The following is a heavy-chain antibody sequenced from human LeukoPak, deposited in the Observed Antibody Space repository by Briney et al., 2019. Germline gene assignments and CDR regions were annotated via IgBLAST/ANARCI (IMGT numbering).Heavy chain of an antibody. D-gene: IGHD2-15*01. CDR3: ARDLVSPGYCSGGRCYSFDY. CDR2: ISAYNGNT. CDR1: GYTFTSYG. J-gene: IGHJ4*02. Sequence: EASVKVSCKASGYTFTSYGISWVRQAPGQGLEWMGWISAYNGNTYNAQKLQGRVTMTTDTSTSTAYMDLRSLRSDDTAVYYCARDLVSPGYCSGGRCYSFDYWGQGTLVTVSS. V-gene: IGHV1-18*01.